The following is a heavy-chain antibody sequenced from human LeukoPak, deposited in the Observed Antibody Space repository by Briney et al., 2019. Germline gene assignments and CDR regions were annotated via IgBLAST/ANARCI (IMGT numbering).Heavy chain of an antibody. CDR1: GGSIRSSNYY. Sequence: SSETLSLTCNVLGGSIRSSNYYWGWIRQPPGKGLEWIGSIYYSGSTYYNPSLKGRGIMSVDTSNNQFSLKLTSATATDTAVYYCVRLFYYDSRGPPSWGQGTLVTISS. D-gene: IGHD3-22*01. CDR2: IYYSGST. V-gene: IGHV4-39*01. CDR3: VRLFYYDSRGPPS. J-gene: IGHJ5*02.